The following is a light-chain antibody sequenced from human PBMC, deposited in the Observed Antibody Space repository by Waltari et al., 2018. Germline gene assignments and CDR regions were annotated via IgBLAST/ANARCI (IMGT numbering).Light chain of an antibody. Sequence: EMVLTQSPGTLSSSPGERVTLSCRASQSVSSRWLAWYQRKPGQAPRLLIYGSSSRATGIPDRFSGSGSGTDFTLTITRLEPEDFAMYYCQQYGNSAPITFGQGTRLEIK. V-gene: IGKV3-20*01. CDR3: QQYGNSAPIT. CDR1: QSVSSRW. CDR2: GSS. J-gene: IGKJ5*01.